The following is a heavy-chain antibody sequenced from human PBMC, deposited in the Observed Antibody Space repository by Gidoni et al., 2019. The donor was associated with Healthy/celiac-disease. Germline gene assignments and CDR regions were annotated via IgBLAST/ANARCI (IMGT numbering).Heavy chain of an antibody. D-gene: IGHD3-10*01. CDR3: AKRPYYYGSGSSVGTNYFDY. CDR1: GFTFSSYA. J-gene: IGHJ4*02. CDR2: ISGSGGST. Sequence: EVQLLESGGGLVQPGGSLRLSCAASGFTFSSYAMSWVRQAPGKGLEWVSAISGSGGSTYYADSVKGRFTISRDNSKNTLYLQMNSLRAEDTAVYYCAKRPYYYGSGSSVGTNYFDYWGQGTLVTVSS. V-gene: IGHV3-23*01.